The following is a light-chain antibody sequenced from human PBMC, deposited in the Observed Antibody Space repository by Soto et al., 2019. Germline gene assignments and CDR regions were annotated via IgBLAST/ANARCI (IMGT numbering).Light chain of an antibody. CDR3: QRYSSSQT. Sequence: EIVLTQSPGTLSLSPGERATLSCRASQSVNSRYLAWYQQKPGQAPRLLIYAASSRATGIPDRFSGSGSGTDFTLTISRLEPEDVAVYYCQRYSSSQTFGQGTKVEIK. CDR2: AAS. J-gene: IGKJ1*01. CDR1: QSVNSRY. V-gene: IGKV3-20*01.